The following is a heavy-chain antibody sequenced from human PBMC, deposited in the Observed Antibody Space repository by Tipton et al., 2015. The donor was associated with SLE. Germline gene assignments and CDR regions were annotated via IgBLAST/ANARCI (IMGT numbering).Heavy chain of an antibody. Sequence: TLSLTCTVSGGSISGYYWAWIRQPPGKDLEWIATIYYSGTAYYNPSLRSRVTISVDTTKNQFSLRLNSVTATDTAVYYCARDRDYGDYSFDYWGQGTLVTVAA. V-gene: IGHV4-59*12. J-gene: IGHJ4*02. CDR2: IYYSGTA. CDR1: GGSISGYY. CDR3: ARDRDYGDYSFDY. D-gene: IGHD4-17*01.